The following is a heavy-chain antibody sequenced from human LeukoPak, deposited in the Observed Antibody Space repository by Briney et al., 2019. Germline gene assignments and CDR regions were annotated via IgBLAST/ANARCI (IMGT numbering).Heavy chain of an antibody. V-gene: IGHV3-23*01. CDR1: GFTFSSYG. J-gene: IGHJ4*02. Sequence: GGTLRLSCAASGFTFSSYGMSWVRQAPGKGLEWVSAISGSGGSTYYADSVKGRFTISRDNAKNSLYLPMNSLRAEDTAVYYCARTDFWSGYNLDYWGQGTLVTVSS. D-gene: IGHD3-3*01. CDR2: ISGSGGST. CDR3: ARTDFWSGYNLDY.